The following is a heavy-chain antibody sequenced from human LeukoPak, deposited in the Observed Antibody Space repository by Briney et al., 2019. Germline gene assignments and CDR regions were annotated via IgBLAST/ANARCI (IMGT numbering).Heavy chain of an antibody. V-gene: IGHV3-30-3*01. D-gene: IGHD3-3*01. J-gene: IGHJ3*02. CDR2: ISYDGSNK. Sequence: GGSLRLSCAASGFTFSSSPMSWVRQAPGKGLEWVAVISYDGSNKYYADSVKGRFTISRDNSKNTLYLQMNSLRAEDTAVYYCARSPGVYYDFWSGYRNAFDIWGQGTMVTVSS. CDR3: ARSPGVYYDFWSGYRNAFDI. CDR1: GFTFSSSP.